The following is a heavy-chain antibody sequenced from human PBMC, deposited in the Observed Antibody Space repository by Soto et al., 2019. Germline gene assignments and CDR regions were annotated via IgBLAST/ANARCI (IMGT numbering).Heavy chain of an antibody. D-gene: IGHD2-2*01. CDR3: TTEAYVVVPAASGGNY. V-gene: IGHV3-15*07. CDR2: IKSKTDGGTT. CDR1: GFTFSNAW. Sequence: EVQLVESGGGLVKPGGSLRLSCAASGFTFSNAWMNWVRQAPGKGLAWVGRIKSKTDGGTTDYAAPVKGRFTISRDDSKNTPYLQMNSLKTEDTAVYYCTTEAYVVVPAASGGNYWGQGTLVTVSS. J-gene: IGHJ4*02.